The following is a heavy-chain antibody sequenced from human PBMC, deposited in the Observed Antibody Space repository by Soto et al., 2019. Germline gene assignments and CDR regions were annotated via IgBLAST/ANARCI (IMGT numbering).Heavy chain of an antibody. D-gene: IGHD3-3*01. Sequence: QVQLVESGGGVVQPGRSLRLSCAASGFTFSNFGMHWGRQAPGKGLEWVAAISADGSDKYFSDSVKGRFTISRDNSKNTLFLQMNSVRVEDTAVYYFTKGSEVARQELDYWGQGTRVTVSS. CDR2: ISADGSDK. V-gene: IGHV3-30*18. J-gene: IGHJ4*02. CDR1: GFTFSNFG. CDR3: TKGSEVARQELDY.